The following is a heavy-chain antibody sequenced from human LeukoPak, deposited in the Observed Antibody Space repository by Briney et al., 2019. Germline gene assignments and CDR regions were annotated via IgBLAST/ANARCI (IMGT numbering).Heavy chain of an antibody. V-gene: IGHV3-21*01. D-gene: IGHD1-7*01. Sequence: GGSLRLSCAASGFTFSSYSMNWVRQAPGKGLEWVSCISSSSYIYYADSVKGRFTISRDNAKNSLYLQMNSLRAEDTAVYYCARAHNWKYGSFDFWGQGTLVTVSS. CDR2: ISSSSYI. CDR3: ARAHNWKYGSFDF. J-gene: IGHJ4*02. CDR1: GFTFSSYS.